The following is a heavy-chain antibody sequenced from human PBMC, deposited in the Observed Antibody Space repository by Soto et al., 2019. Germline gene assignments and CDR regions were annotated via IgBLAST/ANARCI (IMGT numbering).Heavy chain of an antibody. V-gene: IGHV4-59*01. D-gene: IGHD3-10*01. J-gene: IGHJ5*02. Sequence: TLSLTCTVSGGSISSYYWSWIRQPPGKGLEWIGYIYYSGSTNYNPSLKSRVTISVDTSKNQFSLKLSSVTAADTAVYYCARDHRDYYGSGSYYNGNWFDPWGQGTLVTVSS. CDR3: ARDHRDYYGSGSYYNGNWFDP. CDR2: IYYSGST. CDR1: GGSISSYY.